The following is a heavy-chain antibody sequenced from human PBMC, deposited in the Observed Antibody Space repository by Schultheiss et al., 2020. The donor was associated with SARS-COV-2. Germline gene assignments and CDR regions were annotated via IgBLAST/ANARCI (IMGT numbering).Heavy chain of an antibody. V-gene: IGHV3-23*01. D-gene: IGHD3-10*01. CDR1: GFTFSSYA. CDR3: ARVGVIMVRGVIITHWYFDL. J-gene: IGHJ2*01. Sequence: GGSLRLSCAASGFTFSSYAMSWVRQAPGKGLEWVSAISGSGGSTYYADSVKGRFTISRDNSKNTLYLQMNSLRAEDTAVYYCARVGVIMVRGVIITHWYFDLWGRGTLVTSPQ. CDR2: ISGSGGST.